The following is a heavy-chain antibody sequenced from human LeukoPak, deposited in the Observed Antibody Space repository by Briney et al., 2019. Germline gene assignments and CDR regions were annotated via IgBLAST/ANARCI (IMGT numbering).Heavy chain of an antibody. D-gene: IGHD3-3*01. Sequence: SETLSLTCTVPGGLLSSSRHYWGWIRQPPGKGLEWIGNMYYTGSTYYNPSLKSRVTISVDTSKNQFSLTLSSVTAADTAVYYCARLSSRRVVIAFLRYYFVYRGEGTLVTVSS. CDR3: ARLSSRRVVIAFLRYYFVY. CDR1: GGLLSSSRHY. V-gene: IGHV4-39*01. CDR2: MYYTGST. J-gene: IGHJ4*02.